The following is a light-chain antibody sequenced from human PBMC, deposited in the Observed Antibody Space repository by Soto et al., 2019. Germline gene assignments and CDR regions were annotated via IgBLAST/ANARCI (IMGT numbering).Light chain of an antibody. V-gene: IGLV2-14*01. CDR2: DVS. Sequence: QSALTQPASVSGSPGQSITISCTGTSNDVGGYNYVSWYQQHPGKAPKLIIYDVSIRPSGVSNRFSGSKSGNTASLTISGLQAEDEADYYCSSYTSSSTYVVFGGGTKLTVL. CDR3: SSYTSSSTYVV. J-gene: IGLJ2*01. CDR1: SNDVGGYNY.